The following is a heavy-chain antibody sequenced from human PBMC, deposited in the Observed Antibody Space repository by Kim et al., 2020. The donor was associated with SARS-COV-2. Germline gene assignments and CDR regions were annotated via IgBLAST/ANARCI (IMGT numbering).Heavy chain of an antibody. D-gene: IGHD2-8*01. CDR1: GDSIRSYA. V-gene: IGHV4-59*13. CDR2: VHPSGST. CDR3: ARMGVEARGLYYFYFGIQF. Sequence: SETLSLTCTVSGDSIRSYAWAWIRQPPGKGLEWIGYVHPSGSTDYSPSLKSRVIISVDTSKEFSLRFSSVTAADTAVYYCARMGVEARGLYYFYFGIQFWGQGTTVIVSS. J-gene: IGHJ6*01.